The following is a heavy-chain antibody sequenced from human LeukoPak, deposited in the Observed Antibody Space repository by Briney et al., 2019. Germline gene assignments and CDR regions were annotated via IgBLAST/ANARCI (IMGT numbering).Heavy chain of an antibody. V-gene: IGHV3-30*04. J-gene: IGHJ6*03. CDR3: ARYGLLWFGELFDYYYMDV. Sequence: GGSLRLSCAASGFTFSSYAMHWVRQAPGKGLEWVAVISYDGSNKYYADSVKGRFTISRDNSKDTLYLQMNSLRAEDTAVYYCARYGLLWFGELFDYYYMDVWGKGTTVTISS. D-gene: IGHD3-10*01. CDR1: GFTFSSYA. CDR2: ISYDGSNK.